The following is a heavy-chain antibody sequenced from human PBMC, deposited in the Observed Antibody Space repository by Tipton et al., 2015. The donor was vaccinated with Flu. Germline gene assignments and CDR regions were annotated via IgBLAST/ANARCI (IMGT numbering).Heavy chain of an antibody. CDR2: MLYGGST. CDR3: ARDDSGFNDY. Sequence: LRLSCTVSGGSIRSSSYYWGWIRQLPGKGPEWIGSMLYGGSTYYNPSLESRVTISLDTSKNQFSLKLSSVTAADTAVYYCARDDSGFNDYWGPGTLVTVSS. D-gene: IGHD3-22*01. CDR1: GGSIRSSSYY. J-gene: IGHJ4*02. V-gene: IGHV4-39*07.